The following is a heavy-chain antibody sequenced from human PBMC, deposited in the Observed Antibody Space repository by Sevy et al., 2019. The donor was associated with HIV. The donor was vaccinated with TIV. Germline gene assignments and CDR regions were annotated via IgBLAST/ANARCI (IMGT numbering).Heavy chain of an antibody. CDR3: ARSISWYAFFDS. Sequence: ASVKVSCKASGRTFSNYAINWVRQGPGQGLEWMGGIIPMFGTANYVQKFQGRVTITADESTKTAYMELSSLRSEDTAVYYCARSISWYAFFDSWGQGTLVTVSS. CDR1: GRTFSNYA. CDR2: IIPMFGTA. D-gene: IGHD6-13*01. V-gene: IGHV1-69*13. J-gene: IGHJ4*02.